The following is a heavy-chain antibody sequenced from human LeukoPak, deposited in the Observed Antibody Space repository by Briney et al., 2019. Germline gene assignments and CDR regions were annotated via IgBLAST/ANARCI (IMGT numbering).Heavy chain of an antibody. CDR2: INSDGSST. V-gene: IGHV3-74*01. J-gene: IGHJ4*02. D-gene: IGHD6-19*01. Sequence: PGGSLRLSCAASGFTFSSYLMHRVRQAPGKGLGWVSRINSDGSSTSYADSVKGRFTISRDNSKNTLYLQMNSLRAEDTAVYYCAKFAIAVAGTWGQGTLVTVSS. CDR3: AKFAIAVAGT. CDR1: GFTFSSYL.